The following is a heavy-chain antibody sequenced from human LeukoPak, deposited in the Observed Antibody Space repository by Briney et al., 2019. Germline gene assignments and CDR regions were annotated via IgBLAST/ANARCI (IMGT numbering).Heavy chain of an antibody. J-gene: IGHJ5*02. V-gene: IGHV4-59*01. CDR2: IYYSGST. CDR1: GDSISSYY. Sequence: SETLSLTCTVSGDSISSYYWSWIRQPPGKGLEWIGYIYYSGSTNYNPSLKSRVTISVDTSKNQFSLKLSSVTAADTAVYYCARDLALDGSGISPGWLDPWGQGTLVTVSS. D-gene: IGHD3-10*01. CDR3: ARDLALDGSGISPGWLDP.